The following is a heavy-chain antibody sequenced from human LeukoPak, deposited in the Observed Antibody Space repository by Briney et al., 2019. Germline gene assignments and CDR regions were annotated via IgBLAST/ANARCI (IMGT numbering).Heavy chain of an antibody. CDR3: GRHKGVSLSGFDF. CDR2: IYYSGIT. CDR1: NGSIISYY. V-gene: IGHV4-59*08. J-gene: IGHJ4*02. D-gene: IGHD1-1*01. Sequence: PSETLSLTCTVSNGSIISYYWSWIRQPPGKGLEWVGYIYYSGITNYSPSLESRVSISVGTSKNHFSLKLSSVTAADKAVYYCGRHKGVSLSGFDFWGQGTGDSVFS.